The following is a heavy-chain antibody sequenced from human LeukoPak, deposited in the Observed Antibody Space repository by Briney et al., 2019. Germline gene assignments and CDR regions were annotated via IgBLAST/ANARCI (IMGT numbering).Heavy chain of an antibody. D-gene: IGHD5-24*01. CDR3: ARGGRDPYYFDY. Sequence: GGALRLSCAAAGFTFDEYGMSWVRQAPGKGLEWVSGINWNGGSTGYADSVKGRFTISRDNPKNSLYLQMNSMRAEDTALYYCARGGRDPYYFDYWGQGTLVTVSS. CDR2: INWNGGST. CDR1: GFTFDEYG. V-gene: IGHV3-20*04. J-gene: IGHJ4*02.